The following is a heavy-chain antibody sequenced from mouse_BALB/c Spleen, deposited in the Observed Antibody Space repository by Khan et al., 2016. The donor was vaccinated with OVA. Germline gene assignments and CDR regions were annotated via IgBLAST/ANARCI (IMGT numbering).Heavy chain of an antibody. Sequence: QVQLQQSGPGLVQPSQSLSITYTVSGFSLITYGVHWVRQSPGKGLEWLGVIWSDGSTDYNAAFISRLSITKDNSKSQVFFKMNSLQADDTAIYYCARNSYRYDFTYWGRGTLVTVSA. V-gene: IGHV2-4-1*01. CDR3: ARNSYRYDFTY. D-gene: IGHD2-12*01. J-gene: IGHJ3*01. CDR1: GFSLITYG. CDR2: IWSDGST.